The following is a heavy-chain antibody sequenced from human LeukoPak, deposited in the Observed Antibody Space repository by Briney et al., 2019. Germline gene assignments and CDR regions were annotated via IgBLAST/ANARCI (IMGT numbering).Heavy chain of an antibody. V-gene: IGHV4-34*01. CDR1: GGSFSGYY. J-gene: IGHJ5*02. CDR3: ARGFSLTNGDWFDP. CDR2: INHSGST. D-gene: IGHD2-8*01. Sequence: SETLSLTCAVYGGSFSGYYWSWIRQPPGKGLEWIGEINHSGSTNYNPSLKSRVTISVDTSKNQFSLRLSSVTAADTAVYYCARGFSLTNGDWFDPWGQGTLVTVSS.